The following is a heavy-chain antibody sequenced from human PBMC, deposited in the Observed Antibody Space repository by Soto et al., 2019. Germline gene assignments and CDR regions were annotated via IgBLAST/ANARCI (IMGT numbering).Heavy chain of an antibody. J-gene: IGHJ4*02. CDR2: LKEDGSVE. D-gene: IGHD6-6*01. CDR3: ARIGYSSSSFDY. CDR1: GFIFSHYC. Sequence: GGSLRLSCSASGFIFSHYCMSWVRQAPGKGLEWVANLKEDGSVEYYVDSVKGRFTISRDNTKNSVYLQMNSLRDDDTAVYYCARIGYSSSSFDYWGQGILVTVSS. V-gene: IGHV3-7*01.